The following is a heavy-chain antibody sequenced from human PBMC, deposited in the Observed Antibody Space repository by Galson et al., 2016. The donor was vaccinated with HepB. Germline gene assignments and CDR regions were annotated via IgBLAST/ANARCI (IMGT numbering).Heavy chain of an antibody. V-gene: IGHV3-72*01. Sequence: SLRLSCAASGFTFSGHYMHWVRQAPGKGLEWVGRARRKFHRYSTEYAASVKGRFTVSRDDSKNTLYLQMNSLKVEDTAVYFCARGPFCTSSYCPGPLNSWGQGTLVTVAS. CDR3: ARGPFCTSSYCPGPLNS. CDR1: GFTFSGHY. CDR2: ARRKFHRYST. D-gene: IGHD3/OR15-3a*01. J-gene: IGHJ5*02.